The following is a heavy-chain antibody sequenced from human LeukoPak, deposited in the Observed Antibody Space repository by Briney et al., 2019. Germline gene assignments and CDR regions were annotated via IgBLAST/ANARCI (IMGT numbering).Heavy chain of an antibody. CDR3: ARVGYCSSTSCYRADIVATIGGRSAPYDY. V-gene: IGHV3-30-3*01. D-gene: IGHD2-2*01. CDR2: ISYRGSNA. J-gene: IGHJ4*02. CDR1: GFNFNDYA. Sequence: GGSLRLSCAASGFNFNDYAMLWVRQAPGKGLEWVAVISYRGSNAFYADSAKGRFTISRDSSKNTLTLQMNSLRAEDTAVYYCARVGYCSSTSCYRADIVATIGGRSAPYDYWGQGTLVTVSS.